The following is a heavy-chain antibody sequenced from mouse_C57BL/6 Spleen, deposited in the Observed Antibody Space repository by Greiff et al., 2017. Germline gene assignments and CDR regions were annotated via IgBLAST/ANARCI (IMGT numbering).Heavy chain of an antibody. CDR1: GFTFSDYG. CDR2: ISSGSSTI. CDR3: AREEGITVDY. Sequence: EVHLVESGGGLVKTGGSLKLSCAASGFTFSDYGMHWVRQAPEKGLEWVAYISSGSSTIYYAATVKGRFTISRDNAKNNLFLQMTSLRSEDTAMYYCAREEGITVDYWGQGTTLTVSS. J-gene: IGHJ2*01. D-gene: IGHD2-4*01. V-gene: IGHV5-17*01.